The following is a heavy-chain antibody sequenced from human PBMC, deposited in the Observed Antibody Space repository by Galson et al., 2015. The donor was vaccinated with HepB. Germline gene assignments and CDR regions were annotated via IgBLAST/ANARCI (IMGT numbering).Heavy chain of an antibody. CDR2: INTNTGNP. D-gene: IGHD6-19*01. Sequence: SVKVSCKASGYTFTSYAMNWVRQAPGQGLEWMGWINTNTGNPTYAQGFIGRFVFSLDTSVSTAYLQISSLKAEDTAVYYCAIPGIAVAGPFDYWGQGTLVTVSS. CDR1: GYTFTSYA. J-gene: IGHJ4*02. CDR3: AIPGIAVAGPFDY. V-gene: IGHV7-4-1*02.